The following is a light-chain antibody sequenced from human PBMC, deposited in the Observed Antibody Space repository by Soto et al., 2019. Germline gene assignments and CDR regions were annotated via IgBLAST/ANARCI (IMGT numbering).Light chain of an antibody. J-gene: IGLJ1*01. Sequence: QSVLTQPPSASGTPGQRITISCSGSSSNIGDNPVNWYQQLPGAAPKLLIYINDQRPSGVPDRFSGSKSGTSASLAISGLQPEDEADYYCAAWDDGLNALFGPGPQVAVL. CDR3: AAWDDGLNAL. CDR2: IND. V-gene: IGLV1-44*01. CDR1: SSNIGDNP.